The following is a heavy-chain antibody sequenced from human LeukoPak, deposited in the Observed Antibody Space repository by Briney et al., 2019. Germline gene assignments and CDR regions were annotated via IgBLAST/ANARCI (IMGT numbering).Heavy chain of an antibody. D-gene: IGHD4-17*01. CDR2: ISGSGGST. J-gene: IGHJ4*02. CDR1: GFTFSSYA. CDR3: AKSILNDYGDYCPFDY. V-gene: IGHV3-23*01. Sequence: GGSLRLSCAASGFTFSSYAMSWVRQAPGKGLEWVSAISGSGGSTYYADSVKGRFTISRDNSKNTLYLQMNSLRAEDTAVYYCAKSILNDYGDYCPFDYWGQGTLVTVSS.